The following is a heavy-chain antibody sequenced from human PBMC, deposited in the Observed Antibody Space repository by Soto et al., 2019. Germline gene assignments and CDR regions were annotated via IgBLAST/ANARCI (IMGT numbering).Heavy chain of an antibody. D-gene: IGHD2-2*01. J-gene: IGHJ3*02. CDR1: GFTFSSYS. V-gene: IGHV3-21*01. CDR3: ARGEIVVVPAALDAFDI. Sequence: GGSLRLSCAASGFTFSSYSMNWVRQAPGKGLEWVSSISSSSSYIYYADSVKGRFTISRDNTKNSLYLQMNSLRAEDTAVYYCARGEIVVVPAALDAFDIWGQGTMVTVSS. CDR2: ISSSSSYI.